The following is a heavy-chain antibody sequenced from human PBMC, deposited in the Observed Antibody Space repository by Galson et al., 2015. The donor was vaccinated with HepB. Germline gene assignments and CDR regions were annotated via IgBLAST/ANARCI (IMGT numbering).Heavy chain of an antibody. V-gene: IGHV3-48*01. J-gene: IGHJ4*02. D-gene: IGHD6-13*01. CDR1: GFTFSSYS. CDR2: ISSSSSTI. CDR3: ARGYSSSWPDY. Sequence: SLRLSCAASGFTFSSYSMNWVRQAPGKGLEWVSYISSSSSTIYYADSVKGRFTISRDNAKNSLYLQMNSLRAEDTAVYYCARGYSSSWPDYWGQGTLVTVSS.